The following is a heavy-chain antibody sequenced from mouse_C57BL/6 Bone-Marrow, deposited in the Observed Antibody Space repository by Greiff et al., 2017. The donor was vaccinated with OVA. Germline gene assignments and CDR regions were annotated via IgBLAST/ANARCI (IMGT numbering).Heavy chain of an antibody. J-gene: IGHJ2*01. CDR2: IRLKSDNYAT. D-gene: IGHD1-1*01. V-gene: IGHV6-3*01. CDR3: TRTTVVATDFDY. Sequence: EVKVEESGGGLVQPGGSMKLSCVASGFTFSNYWMNWVRQSPEKGLEWVAQIRLKSDNYATHYAESVKGRFTISRDDSKSSVYLQMNNLRAEDTGIYYCTRTTVVATDFDYWGQGTTLTVSS. CDR1: GFTFSNYW.